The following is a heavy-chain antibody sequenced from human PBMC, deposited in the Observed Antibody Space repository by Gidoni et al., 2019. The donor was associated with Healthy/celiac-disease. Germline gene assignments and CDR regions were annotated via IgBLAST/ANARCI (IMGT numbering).Heavy chain of an antibody. J-gene: IGHJ4*02. CDR2: IKQDGSEK. D-gene: IGHD3-10*01. Sequence: EVQLVESGGGLVQPGGSLRLSCAASGFTFSSYWMSWVRQAPGKGLEWVANIKQDGSEKYYVDSVKGRFTISRDNAKNSLYLQMNSLRAEDTAVYYCARDRDYGSGSYYHYWGQGTLVTVSS. CDR3: ARDRDYGSGSYYHY. V-gene: IGHV3-7*01. CDR1: GFTFSSYW.